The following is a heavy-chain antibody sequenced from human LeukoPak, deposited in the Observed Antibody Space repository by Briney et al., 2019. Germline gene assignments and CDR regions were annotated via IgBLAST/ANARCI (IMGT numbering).Heavy chain of an antibody. D-gene: IGHD5-24*01. CDR1: GFTFSSYW. V-gene: IGHV3-7*01. CDR3: ARDREIWLPHNWFDP. Sequence: GGSLRLSCTASGFTFSSYWMSWVRQAPGKGLEWVANIKQDGSEEYYVDSVKGRFTISRDNAKNSLFLQMNSLRAEDTAVYYCARDREIWLPHNWFDPWGQGTLVTVSS. CDR2: IKQDGSEE. J-gene: IGHJ5*02.